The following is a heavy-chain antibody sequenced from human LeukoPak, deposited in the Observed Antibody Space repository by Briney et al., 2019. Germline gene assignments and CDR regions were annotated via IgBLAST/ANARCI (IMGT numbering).Heavy chain of an antibody. J-gene: IGHJ4*02. V-gene: IGHV3-23*01. CDR3: AKGDRYTGRYCSSTSCHPGGY. Sequence: GGSLRLSCAASGFTFSSYAMSWVRQAPGKGLEWVSAISGSGGSTYYADSVKGRFTISRDNSKNTLYLQMNSLRAEDTAVYYCAKGDRYTGRYCSSTSCHPGGYWGQGTLVTVSS. CDR1: GFTFSSYA. D-gene: IGHD2-2*01. CDR2: ISGSGGST.